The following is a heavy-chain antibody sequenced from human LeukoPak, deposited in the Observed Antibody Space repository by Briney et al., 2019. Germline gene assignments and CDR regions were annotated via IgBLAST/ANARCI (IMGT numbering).Heavy chain of an antibody. J-gene: IGHJ6*03. Sequence: GGSLRLSCAASGFTFSSYWMHWVRQAPGKGLEWVSSISSSSSYIYYADSVKGRFTISRDNAKNSLYLQMNSLRAEDTAVYYCARVIVGATGYYYYYMDVWGKGTTVTVSS. CDR1: GFTFSSYW. V-gene: IGHV3-21*01. D-gene: IGHD1-26*01. CDR2: ISSSSSYI. CDR3: ARVIVGATGYYYYYMDV.